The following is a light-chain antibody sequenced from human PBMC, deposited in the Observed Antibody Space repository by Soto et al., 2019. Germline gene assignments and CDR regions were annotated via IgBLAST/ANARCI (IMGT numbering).Light chain of an antibody. CDR1: QDIHNY. CDR3: HRSYNYPWT. V-gene: IGKV1-8*01. Sequence: AVLLTQSPSSFSASTGDRATITCRASQDIHNYLAWYQHVPGKAPKLLLYAASILQTGVPSRFSGSGSGTDFTLTIDGLQSEDFATYFCHRSYNYPWTLGQVTTVE. J-gene: IGKJ1*01. CDR2: AAS.